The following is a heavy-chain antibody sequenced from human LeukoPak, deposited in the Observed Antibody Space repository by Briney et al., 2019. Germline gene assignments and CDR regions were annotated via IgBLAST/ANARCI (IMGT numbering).Heavy chain of an antibody. CDR3: ARESSLGYCSDGNCQEYFQH. CDR2: IYYSGST. D-gene: IGHD2-15*01. CDR1: GDSISSTFYS. J-gene: IGHJ1*01. V-gene: IGHV4-39*02. Sequence: KSSEALSLTCTVSGDSISSTFYSWGWIRQPPGKGLEWIVSIYYSGSTYYNPSLKSRVTISVDTSKNQFSLKLTSVTAADTAVYYCARESSLGYCSDGNCQEYFQHWGQGTLVTVSS.